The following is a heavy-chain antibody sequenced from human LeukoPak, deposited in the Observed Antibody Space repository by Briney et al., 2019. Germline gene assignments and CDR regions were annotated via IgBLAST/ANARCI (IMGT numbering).Heavy chain of an antibody. V-gene: IGHV3-23*01. Sequence: GGSLILSCAASGFTFSNYAMSWVRQVPGRGLEWVSTISSRGDSTYDADSVKGRFTISRDNSKNTLYLQMNSLRAEDTAVYYCAKDRYYYDSSGYSQFGYYFDYWGQGTLVTVSS. J-gene: IGHJ4*02. CDR1: GFTFSNYA. CDR3: AKDRYYYDSSGYSQFGYYFDY. D-gene: IGHD3-22*01. CDR2: ISSRGDST.